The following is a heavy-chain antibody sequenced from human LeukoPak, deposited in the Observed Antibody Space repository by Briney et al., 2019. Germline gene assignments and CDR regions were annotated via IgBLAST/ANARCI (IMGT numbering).Heavy chain of an antibody. Sequence: GGSLRLSCAASGFTVSSNYMTWVRQAPGKGLEWVSIIYSGGSTYYADSVKGRFTISRDNAKNSLYLQMNSLRAEDTAVYYCARDYYSGSGSHLHYWGQGTLVTVSS. J-gene: IGHJ4*02. CDR3: ARDYYSGSGSHLHY. CDR2: IYSGGST. V-gene: IGHV3-66*01. D-gene: IGHD3-10*01. CDR1: GFTVSSNY.